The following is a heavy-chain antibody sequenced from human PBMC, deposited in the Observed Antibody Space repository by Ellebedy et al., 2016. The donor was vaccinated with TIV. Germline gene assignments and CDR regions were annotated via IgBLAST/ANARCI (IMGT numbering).Heavy chain of an antibody. V-gene: IGHV3-33*01. J-gene: IGHJ4*02. Sequence: GGSLRLXCVASGFTFSSYGTHWVRQAPGKGLEWVAVIWFDGSNKYYADSVKGRFTISRDNSKNTLYLQMNSLRAEDTAVYYCVGLITSGGDIKWGQGTLVTVSS. CDR1: GFTFSSYG. D-gene: IGHD3-16*01. CDR2: IWFDGSNK. CDR3: VGLITSGGDIK.